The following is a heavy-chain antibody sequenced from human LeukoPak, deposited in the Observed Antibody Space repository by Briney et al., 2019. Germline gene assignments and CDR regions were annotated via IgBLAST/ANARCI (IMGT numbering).Heavy chain of an antibody. CDR1: GGTFSSYA. J-gene: IGHJ5*01. V-gene: IGHV1-69*13. D-gene: IGHD6-19*01. CDR2: IIPIFGTA. Sequence: GASVKVSCKASGGTFSSYAISWVRQAPGHGLEWMGGIIPIFGTANYAQKFQGRVTITADESTSTAYMELSSLRSEDTAVYYCALYYTGYTSVWSPGWFDSWGQGTLVTVSS. CDR3: ALYYTGYTSVWSPGWFDS.